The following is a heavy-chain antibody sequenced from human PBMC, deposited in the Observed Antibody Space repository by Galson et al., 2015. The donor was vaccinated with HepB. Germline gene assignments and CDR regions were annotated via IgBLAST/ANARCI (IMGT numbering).Heavy chain of an antibody. CDR3: ASRPSIAATGGDAFDI. D-gene: IGHD6-25*01. CDR2: ISGSGGST. CDR1: GFTFSSYA. Sequence: LRLSCAASGFTFSSYAMSWVRQAPGKGLEWVSGISGSGGSTFYADSVKGRFTISRDNSKNTLYLQMNSLRAEDTAVYYCASRPSIAATGGDAFDIWGQGTMVTVSS. V-gene: IGHV3-23*01. J-gene: IGHJ3*02.